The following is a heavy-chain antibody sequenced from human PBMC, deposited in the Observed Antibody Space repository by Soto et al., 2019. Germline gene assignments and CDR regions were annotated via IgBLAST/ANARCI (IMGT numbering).Heavy chain of an antibody. J-gene: IGHJ5*02. V-gene: IGHV4-59*12. CDR3: AREKAVASTGWLDP. Sequence: ETLSLTCTVSGGSIDYYYRSWIRQPPGKGLEWIGYISDRGSTSYNASLKSRVTIAVDTSKSQFSLKMSVVTAADTAVYYCAREKAVASTGWLDPWGQGTLVTVSS. CDR1: GGSIDYYY. CDR2: ISDRGST. D-gene: IGHD6-19*01.